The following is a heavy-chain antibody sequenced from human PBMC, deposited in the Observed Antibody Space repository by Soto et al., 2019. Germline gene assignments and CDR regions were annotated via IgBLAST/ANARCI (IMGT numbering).Heavy chain of an antibody. V-gene: IGHV5-51*01. J-gene: IGHJ5*02. CDR2: IYPFDSYT. CDR3: ARTAARGSDCSSTSCYRDNWFER. D-gene: IGHD2-2*02. Sequence: GESLKISCKGSGYSFTSYWIGWVRQIPWKGLEWMGIIYPFDSYTRYSPSFQGQVTISADKSISTAYLQWSSLKASDTAMYYCARTAARGSDCSSTSCYRDNWFERWGKETLVNASS. CDR1: GYSFTSYW.